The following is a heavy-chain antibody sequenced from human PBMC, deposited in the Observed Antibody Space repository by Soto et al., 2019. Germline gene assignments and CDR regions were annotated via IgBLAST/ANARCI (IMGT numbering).Heavy chain of an antibody. CDR2: IYYSGST. V-gene: IGHV4-59*01. J-gene: IGHJ6*02. Sequence: SETLSLTCTVSGGSISSYYWSWIRQPPGKGLEWIGYIYYSGSTNYNPSLKSRVTISVDTSKNQFSLKLSSVTAADTAVYYCARDGQYDFCSGYMKSYYYYYGMDVWGQGTTVTVSS. CDR1: GGSISSYY. CDR3: ARDGQYDFCSGYMKSYYYYYGMDV. D-gene: IGHD3-3*01.